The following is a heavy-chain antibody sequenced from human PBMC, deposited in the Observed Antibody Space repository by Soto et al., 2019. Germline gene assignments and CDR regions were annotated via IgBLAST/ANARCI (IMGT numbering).Heavy chain of an antibody. CDR2: IYQTGST. CDR3: ATFYSGYDGDFDY. CDR1: GDSINSGGYS. D-gene: IGHD5-12*01. V-gene: IGHV4-30-2*01. Sequence: QVQLQETGSGLVKPSQTLSLTCAVSGDSINSGGYSWSWIRQPPGKGLEWIGYIYQTGSTSYNPSLRGRITASVDESKNHFSLKLTSVTAADTAVYFCATFYSGYDGDFDYWGQGTLVTVSS. J-gene: IGHJ4*02.